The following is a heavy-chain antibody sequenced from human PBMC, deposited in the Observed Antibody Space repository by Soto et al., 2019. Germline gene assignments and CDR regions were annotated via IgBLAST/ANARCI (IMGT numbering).Heavy chain of an antibody. D-gene: IGHD3-3*01. Sequence: QVQLQESGPGLVKPSETLSLTCTVSGGDISTYYWTWIRQPAGKGLEWIGRIYSSGSTKYNPSLKRQVSMSLDTSKTQLSLRLSSVTAADTAVYYFARGQRFSAWFDPWGQGTLVTVSS. J-gene: IGHJ5*02. CDR1: GGDISTYY. CDR3: ARGQRFSAWFDP. CDR2: IYSSGST. V-gene: IGHV4-4*07.